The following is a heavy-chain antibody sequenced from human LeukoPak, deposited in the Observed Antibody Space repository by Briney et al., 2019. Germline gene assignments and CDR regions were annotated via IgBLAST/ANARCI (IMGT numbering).Heavy chain of an antibody. V-gene: IGHV5-51*01. CDR2: IYPGDSDT. CDR1: GYSFISYW. CDR3: ARLLWLQQFPGFDY. D-gene: IGHD5-24*01. J-gene: IGHJ4*02. Sequence: GESLKISCKSSGYSFISYWIGWVRQMPGKGLEWMGIIYPGDSDTRYSPSFQGQVTISADKFISTAYLQWSSLKASDTAMYYCARLLWLQQFPGFDYWGQGTLVTVSS.